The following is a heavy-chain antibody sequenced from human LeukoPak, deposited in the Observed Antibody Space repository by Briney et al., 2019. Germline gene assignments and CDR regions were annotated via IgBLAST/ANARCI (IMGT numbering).Heavy chain of an antibody. D-gene: IGHD6-19*01. Sequence: GGSLRLSCAASGFTFSSYGMHWARQAPGKGLEWVAFIRNDGSEKFYADSVKGRFTISRDNSKNTLYLQMNSLRADDTAVYYCAKEAVADDYWGQGTLVTVSS. J-gene: IGHJ4*02. CDR2: IRNDGSEK. CDR3: AKEAVADDY. V-gene: IGHV3-30*02. CDR1: GFTFSSYG.